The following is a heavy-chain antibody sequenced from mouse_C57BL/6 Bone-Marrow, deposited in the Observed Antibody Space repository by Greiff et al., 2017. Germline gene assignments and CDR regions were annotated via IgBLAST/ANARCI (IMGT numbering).Heavy chain of an antibody. D-gene: IGHD2-4*01. J-gene: IGHJ2*01. CDR1: GYSFTGYY. V-gene: IGHV1-42*01. CDR3: ARRPYDDDGDDDY. CDR2: INPCTGGT. Sequence: VQLKQPGPELVKPGASVKISCKASGYSFTGYYMNWVKQSPEKSLEWIGEINPCTGGTTYNQKFKAKATLTVDKSSSTAYMQLKSLTSEDSAVYYCARRPYDDDGDDDYWGQGTTLTVSS.